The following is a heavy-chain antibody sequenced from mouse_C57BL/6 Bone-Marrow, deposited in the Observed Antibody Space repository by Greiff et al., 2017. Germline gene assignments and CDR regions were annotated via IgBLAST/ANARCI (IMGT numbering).Heavy chain of an antibody. V-gene: IGHV5-6*01. Sequence: EVNLVESGGDLVKPGGSLKLSCAASGFTFSSYGMSWVRQTPDKRLEWVATISSGGSYTYYPDSVKGRFTISRDNAKNTLYLQMSSLKSEDTAMYCCARHGGLDYWGQGTTLTVSS. CDR3: ARHGGLDY. CDR2: ISSGGSYT. D-gene: IGHD1-1*02. CDR1: GFTFSSYG. J-gene: IGHJ2*01.